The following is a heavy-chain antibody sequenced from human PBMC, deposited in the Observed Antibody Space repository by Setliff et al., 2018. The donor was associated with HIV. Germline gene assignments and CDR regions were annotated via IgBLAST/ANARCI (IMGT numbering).Heavy chain of an antibody. Sequence: GPPVKVSCKASGYTFIGYNMHWVRQAPGQGLEWMGWINPNSGGTNYAQKFQGRVIMTRDTSISTAYMELSRLRSDDTAVYYCARALDSSADIEGYFDFWGQGMLVTVSS. V-gene: IGHV1-2*02. CDR1: GYTFIGYN. D-gene: IGHD2-15*01. J-gene: IGHJ4*02. CDR2: INPNSGGT. CDR3: ARALDSSADIEGYFDF.